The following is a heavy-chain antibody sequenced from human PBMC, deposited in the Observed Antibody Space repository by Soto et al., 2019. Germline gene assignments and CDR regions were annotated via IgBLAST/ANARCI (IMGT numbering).Heavy chain of an antibody. CDR1: GFTFSSYS. D-gene: IGHD1-7*01. CDR3: ARVRISITGTTGDNWFDP. V-gene: IGHV3-21*01. Sequence: EVQLVESGGGLVKPGGSLRLSCAASGFTFSSYSMNWVRQAPGKGLEWVSSISSSSSYIYYADSVKGRFTISRDNAKNSLYLQMNSLRAEDTAVYYCARVRISITGTTGDNWFDPWGQGTLVTVSS. CDR2: ISSSSSYI. J-gene: IGHJ5*02.